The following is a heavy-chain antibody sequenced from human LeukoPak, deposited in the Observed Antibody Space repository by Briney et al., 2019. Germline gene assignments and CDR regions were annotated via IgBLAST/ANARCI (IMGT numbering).Heavy chain of an antibody. Sequence: PGGSLRLSCAASGFTVSSNYMSWVRQAPGKGLEWVSVIYSGGSTYYADSVKGRFTISRDNAKNSLYLQMNSLRAEDTAVYSCARDQAHYYDSSGYSYGMDVWGQGTTVTVSS. V-gene: IGHV3-66*01. CDR1: GFTVSSNY. CDR3: ARDQAHYYDSSGYSYGMDV. CDR2: IYSGGST. J-gene: IGHJ6*02. D-gene: IGHD3-22*01.